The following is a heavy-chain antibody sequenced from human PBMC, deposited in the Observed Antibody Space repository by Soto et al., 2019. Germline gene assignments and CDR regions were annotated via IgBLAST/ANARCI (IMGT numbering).Heavy chain of an antibody. Sequence: GGSLRLSCAASGFTFNIYCMHWVRQAPGKGLEYVSAISSNGGSTYYANSVKGRVTISRDNSKNMLYLQMGSLRAEDMAVYYCARGPFYYGSGIDYWGQGALVTVSS. V-gene: IGHV3-64*01. J-gene: IGHJ4*02. CDR2: ISSNGGST. CDR1: GFTFNIYC. D-gene: IGHD3-10*01. CDR3: ARGPFYYGSGIDY.